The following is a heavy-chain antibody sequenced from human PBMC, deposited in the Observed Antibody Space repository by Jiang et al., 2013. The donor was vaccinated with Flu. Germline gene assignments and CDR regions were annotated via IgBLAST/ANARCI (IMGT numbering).Heavy chain of an antibody. CDR2: IIGMMTT. V-gene: IGHV2-5*02. CDR3: AHRLSASGGTWDGGTFAF. D-gene: IGHD1-14*01. J-gene: IGHJ4*02. Sequence: GWIRQPPGKALEWLALIIGMMTTATVPSLKSRLTVTKDTSKNQVFLTMTNMDPVDTATYFCAHRLSASGGTWDGGTFAFWGQGILVTVSS.